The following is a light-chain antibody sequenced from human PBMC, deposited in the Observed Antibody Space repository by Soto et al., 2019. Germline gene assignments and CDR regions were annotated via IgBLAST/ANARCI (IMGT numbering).Light chain of an antibody. J-gene: IGKJ1*01. CDR2: DAS. CDR1: QSVRSY. Sequence: EIVFTQSPATLSVSPGERSALSCRASQSVRSYLGWYQQKPGQAPRLLIYDASNRATGIPARFSGSGSGTDFTLTISSLEPEDFAVYYCQQRSKWPPTFGQGTKVDIK. CDR3: QQRSKWPPT. V-gene: IGKV3-11*01.